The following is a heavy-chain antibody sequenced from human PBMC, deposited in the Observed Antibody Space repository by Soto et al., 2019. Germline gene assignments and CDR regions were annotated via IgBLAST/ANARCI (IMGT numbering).Heavy chain of an antibody. CDR2: IWYDGSNK. V-gene: IGHV3-33*01. D-gene: IGHD3-22*01. CDR1: GFTFSSYG. Sequence: QVQLVESGGGVVQPGRSLRLSCAASGFTFSSYGMHWVRQAPGKGLEWVAVIWYDGSNKYYADSVKGRFTISRDNSKNTLYLQMNSLRAEDTAVYYGARTEVITFPFDYWGQGTLVTVSS. J-gene: IGHJ4*02. CDR3: ARTEVITFPFDY.